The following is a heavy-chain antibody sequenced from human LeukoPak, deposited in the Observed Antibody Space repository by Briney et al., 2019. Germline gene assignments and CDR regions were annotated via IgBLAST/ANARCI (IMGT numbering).Heavy chain of an antibody. Sequence: PSETLSLTCTVSGGSISSYYWSWIRQPPGKGLEWIGSIYYSGSTYYNPSLKSRVTISVDTSKNQFSLKLSSVTAADTAVYYCARRQRDYYDSSGYYPVWYFDYWGQGTLVTVSS. J-gene: IGHJ4*02. CDR2: IYYSGST. CDR1: GGSISSYY. CDR3: ARRQRDYYDSSGYYPVWYFDY. D-gene: IGHD3-22*01. V-gene: IGHV4-59*05.